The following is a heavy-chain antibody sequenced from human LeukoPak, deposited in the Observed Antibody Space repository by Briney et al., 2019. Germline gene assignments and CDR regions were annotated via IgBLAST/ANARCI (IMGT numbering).Heavy chain of an antibody. Sequence: PSQTLSLTCNVSGGSISSGRCYWSWIRQPAGKGLEWIGRIYTRGSTNYNPSLKSRVTMSVDTSKNQFSLKLSSVTAADTAVYYCATDGMVRGPDAWFDSWGQGTLVTVSS. CDR2: IYTRGST. J-gene: IGHJ5*01. CDR3: ATDGMVRGPDAWFDS. V-gene: IGHV4-61*02. CDR1: GGSISSGRCY. D-gene: IGHD3-10*01.